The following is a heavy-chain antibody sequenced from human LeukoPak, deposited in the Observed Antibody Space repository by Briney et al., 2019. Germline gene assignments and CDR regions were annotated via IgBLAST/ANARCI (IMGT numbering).Heavy chain of an antibody. CDR2: IYTSGST. V-gene: IGHV4-4*07. D-gene: IGHD6-19*01. CDR3: ARRGTDSGWDFDY. J-gene: IGHJ4*02. CDR1: GGSISSYY. Sequence: SETLSLTCAVSGGSISSYYWSWIRQPAGKGLEWIGQIYTSGSTNYKPSLKSRVTMSVDMSKNQLSLELSSVTAADTAVYYCARRGTDSGWDFDYWGQGTLVTVSS.